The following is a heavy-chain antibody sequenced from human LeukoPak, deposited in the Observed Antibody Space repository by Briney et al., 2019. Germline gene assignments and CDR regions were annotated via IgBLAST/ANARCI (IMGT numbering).Heavy chain of an antibody. D-gene: IGHD2-21*01. J-gene: IGHJ6*03. V-gene: IGHV4-59*01. CDR3: AREGPYCGGDCYAPYYMDV. CDR1: GGSISSYF. CDR2: IYYSGST. Sequence: SETLSLTCTVSGGSISSYFWSWIRQPPGKGLEWVGYIYYSGSTNYNPSLKSRVTISVDTSKNQFSLKLSSVTAADTAVYYCAREGPYCGGDCYAPYYMDVWGKGTTVTVSS.